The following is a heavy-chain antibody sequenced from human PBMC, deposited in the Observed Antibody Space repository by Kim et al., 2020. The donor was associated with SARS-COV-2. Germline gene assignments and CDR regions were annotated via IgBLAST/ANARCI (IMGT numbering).Heavy chain of an antibody. J-gene: IGHJ4*02. Sequence: GGSLRLSCAASGFTFSGYAMSWVRQAPGKGLEWVSTISNSGGSTYYADSVKGRFTISRDYSKDTLYLQMNSLRAEDSATYYCAKANTGIQLWGPFDYWGLGTLLTVSS. D-gene: IGHD5-18*01. CDR2: ISNSGGST. CDR3: AKANTGIQLWGPFDY. CDR1: GFTFSGYA. V-gene: IGHV3-23*01.